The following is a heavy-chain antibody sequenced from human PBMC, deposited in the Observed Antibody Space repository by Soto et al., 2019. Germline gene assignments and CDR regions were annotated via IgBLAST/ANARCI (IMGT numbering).Heavy chain of an antibody. CDR3: ARASYDFWSGSSYYFDY. V-gene: IGHV3-30-3*01. J-gene: IGHJ4*02. CDR2: TSYDGSTK. D-gene: IGHD3-3*01. Sequence: GGSLRLSCAASAFTFSTYVMHWVRQAPGKGLEWVAVTSYDGSTKYYVDSVRGRFTISRDNSKNTLFLQMNSLKPEDTAVYYCARASYDFWSGSSYYFDYWGPGTLVTVSS. CDR1: AFTFSTYV.